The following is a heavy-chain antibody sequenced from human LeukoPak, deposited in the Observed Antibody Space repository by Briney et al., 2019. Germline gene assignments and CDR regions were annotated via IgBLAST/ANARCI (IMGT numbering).Heavy chain of an antibody. CDR3: ARHLYYYDSSGYSVGPYYFDY. V-gene: IGHV4-34*01. J-gene: IGHJ4*02. Sequence: PSGTLSLTCAVYGGSFSGYYWSWIRQPPGKGLEWIGEINHSGSTNYNPSLKSRVTMSVDTSKNQFSLKLSSVTAADTAVYYCARHLYYYDSSGYSVGPYYFDYWGQGTLVTVSS. CDR2: INHSGST. D-gene: IGHD3-22*01. CDR1: GGSFSGYY.